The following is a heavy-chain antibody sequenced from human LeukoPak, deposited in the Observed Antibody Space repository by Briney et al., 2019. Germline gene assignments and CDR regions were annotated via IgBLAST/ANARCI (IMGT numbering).Heavy chain of an antibody. CDR2: INPNSGGT. Sequence: ASVKVSCKASGYTFTGYYMHWVRQAPGQGLEWMGWINPNSGGTNYAQKFQGRVTMTRDTSISTAYMELSRLRSDDTAVYYCARDRLYYYGSGSYYKGYDYWGQGTLVTVSS. CDR3: ARDRLYYYGSGSYYKGYDY. V-gene: IGHV1-2*02. CDR1: GYTFTGYY. J-gene: IGHJ4*02. D-gene: IGHD3-10*01.